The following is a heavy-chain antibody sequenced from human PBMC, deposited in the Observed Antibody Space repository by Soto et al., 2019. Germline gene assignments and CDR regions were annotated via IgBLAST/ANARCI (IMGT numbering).Heavy chain of an antibody. CDR3: ARVAY. CDR2: IGGSGRTT. Sequence: GRSLRLSCAASAFTFNNYAMSWVRQAPGKGLEWVSGIGGSGRTTYYADSVKGRFIISRDNAQNSLFLQMNTLRPEDMAMYYCARVAYWGPGTQVTVSS. CDR1: AFTFNNYA. V-gene: IGHV3-23*01. J-gene: IGHJ4*02.